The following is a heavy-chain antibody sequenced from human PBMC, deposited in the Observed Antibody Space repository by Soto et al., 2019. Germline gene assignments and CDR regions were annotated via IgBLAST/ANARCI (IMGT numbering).Heavy chain of an antibody. D-gene: IGHD1-1*01. CDR3: TRRYVGPTEHYDY. V-gene: IGHV1-3*04. CDR2: INTGNGNT. Sequence: ASVKVSGKASGYTFTSYPMPWVRQAPEQGLEWMGWINTGNGNTHYSQKFQGRVTFTRDASATTAYMELSSLTSEDTAVYYCTRRYVGPTEHYDYWGQGSLVTASS. J-gene: IGHJ4*02. CDR1: GYTFTSYP.